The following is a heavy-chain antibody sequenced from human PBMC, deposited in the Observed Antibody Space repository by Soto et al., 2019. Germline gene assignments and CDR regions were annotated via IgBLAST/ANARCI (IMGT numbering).Heavy chain of an antibody. J-gene: IGHJ5*02. Sequence: QVQLVQSGAEVKKPGASVKVSCKASGYTFTSYGISWVRQAPGQGLEWMGWISAYNGNTNYAQKRQGRVTMTTDTXTXXGDMELRSLRPDDTAVYYCAREGGDPETSTNWFDPWGQGTLVTVSS. V-gene: IGHV1-18*01. D-gene: IGHD2-21*02. CDR3: AREGGDPETSTNWFDP. CDR1: GYTFTSYG. CDR2: ISAYNGNT.